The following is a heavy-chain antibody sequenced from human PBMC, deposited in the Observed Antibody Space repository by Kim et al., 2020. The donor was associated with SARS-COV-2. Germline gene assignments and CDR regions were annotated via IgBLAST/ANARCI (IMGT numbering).Heavy chain of an antibody. V-gene: IGHV3-30*18. CDR2: ISYDGSNK. D-gene: IGHD2-21*02. J-gene: IGHJ4*02. Sequence: GGSLRLSCAASAFTFSSYGMHWVRQAPGKGLEWVAVISYDGSNKYYADSVKGRFTISRDNSKNTLYLQMNSLRAEDTAVYYCAKESWEYCGGDCYTNLFDYWGQGTLVTVSS. CDR3: AKESWEYCGGDCYTNLFDY. CDR1: AFTFSSYG.